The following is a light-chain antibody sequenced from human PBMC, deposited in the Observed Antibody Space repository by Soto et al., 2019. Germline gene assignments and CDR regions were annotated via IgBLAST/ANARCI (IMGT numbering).Light chain of an antibody. CDR1: GSDIGRYNY. Sequence: QSALTQPASVSGTPGQSITVSCIGTGSDIGRYNYVSWYQQHPGKAPKLIIRDVNSRPSGVPTRFSGSKSGNMASLTISGLQVEDEAYYYCSSFASTNAQLFGGGTKLTVL. CDR2: DVN. J-gene: IGLJ2*01. CDR3: SSFASTNAQL. V-gene: IGLV2-14*03.